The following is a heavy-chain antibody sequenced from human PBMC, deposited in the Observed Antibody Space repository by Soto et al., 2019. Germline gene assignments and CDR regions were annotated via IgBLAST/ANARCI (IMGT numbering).Heavy chain of an antibody. J-gene: IGHJ6*02. CDR1: GFIFNNAW. Sequence: EVQLVESGGGLVKPGGSLRLSCEASGFIFNNAWMNWVRQSPGKGLEWVGHIKSKGDGGTTDYDAPVKGRFIISRDDSKKTLYLQMDSLKTEDTAVYYCTTACGTTCYWSYYGMDVWGQGTTVTVSS. CDR2: IKSKGDGGTT. V-gene: IGHV3-15*01. D-gene: IGHD2-2*01. CDR3: TTACGTTCYWSYYGMDV.